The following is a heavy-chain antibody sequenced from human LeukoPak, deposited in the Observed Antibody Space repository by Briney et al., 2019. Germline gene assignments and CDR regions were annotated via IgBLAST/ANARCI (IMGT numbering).Heavy chain of an antibody. CDR2: IIPIFGTA. V-gene: IGHV1-69*01. CDR1: GGTFSSYA. Sequence: SVKVSCTASGGTFSSYAISWVRQAPGQGLEWMGGIIPIFGTANYAQKFQGRVTITADESTSTAYMELSSLRSEDTAVYYCARKTMVRGGEYYYGMDVWGKGTTVTVSS. D-gene: IGHD3-10*01. J-gene: IGHJ6*04. CDR3: ARKTMVRGGEYYYGMDV.